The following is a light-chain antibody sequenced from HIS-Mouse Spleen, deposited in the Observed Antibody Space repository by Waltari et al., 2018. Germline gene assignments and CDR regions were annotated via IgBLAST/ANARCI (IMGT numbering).Light chain of an antibody. CDR3: AAWDDSLSGWV. CDR1: SSDVGGYNS. Sequence: QSALTQPASVPGSPGQSITISCTGTSSDVGGYNSVSWYQQHPGKAPKLMIYDVSNRPSGVSNRFSGSKSGTSASLAISGLRSEDEADYYCAAWDDSLSGWVFGGGTKLTVL. J-gene: IGLJ3*02. V-gene: IGLV2-14*03. CDR2: DVS.